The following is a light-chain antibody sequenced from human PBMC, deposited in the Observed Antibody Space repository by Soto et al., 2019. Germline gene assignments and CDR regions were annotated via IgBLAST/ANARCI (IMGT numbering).Light chain of an antibody. CDR3: QQRSNWPPYT. CDR2: DAS. V-gene: IGKV3-11*01. J-gene: IGKJ2*01. Sequence: EIVLTQSPATLSLSPGERATLSCRASQSVSSYLAWYQQKPGQAPRLLLYDASNRATGIPARFSGSGSGTDFTLTISSLEPEDFAVYYCQQRSNWPPYTFGQGTKLAIK. CDR1: QSVSSY.